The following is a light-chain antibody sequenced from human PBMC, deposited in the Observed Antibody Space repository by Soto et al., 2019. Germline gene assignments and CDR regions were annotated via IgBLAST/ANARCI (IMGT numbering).Light chain of an antibody. CDR2: GAS. J-gene: IGKJ1*01. CDR1: QSVSNNY. V-gene: IGKV3-20*01. Sequence: EIVLTQSPGTLSLSPGERATLSCRASQSVSNNYLAWYQQKPGQAPRLLIYGASFRAAGIPDRFSGSGSGTDFTLTISRLEPEDFAVYYCQQYGSSPTTFGQGTKVDI. CDR3: QQYGSSPTT.